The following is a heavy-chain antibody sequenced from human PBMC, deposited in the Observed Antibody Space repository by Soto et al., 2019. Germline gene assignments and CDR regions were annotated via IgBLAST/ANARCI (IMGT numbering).Heavy chain of an antibody. V-gene: IGHV5-51*01. CDR2: IYPGDSDT. D-gene: IGHD1-1*01. CDR3: ARRGNNAEWFDP. Sequence: EVQLVQSGAEMRKPGESLKISCKGSGYSFTNYWIGWVRQMPGKGLEWMGVIYPGDSDTRYNPSFEGQVTISADKTINTAYLQWSSLKASDTAMYYCARRGNNAEWFDPWGQGTLVTVSS. J-gene: IGHJ5*02. CDR1: GYSFTNYW.